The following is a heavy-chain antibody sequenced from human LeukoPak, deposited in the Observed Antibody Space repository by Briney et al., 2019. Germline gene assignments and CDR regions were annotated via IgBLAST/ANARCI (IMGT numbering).Heavy chain of an antibody. CDR3: ARFNSGSYQHYFDY. D-gene: IGHD1-26*01. CDR2: IYYSGST. Sequence: SETLSPTCAVYGGSFSGYYWGWIRQPPGKGLECIGSIYYSGSTYYNPSLKSRVTISIDTSKNQFSLKLSSVTAADTAVYYCARFNSGSYQHYFDYWGQGTLVTVSS. CDR1: GGSFSGYY. J-gene: IGHJ4*02. V-gene: IGHV4-34*01.